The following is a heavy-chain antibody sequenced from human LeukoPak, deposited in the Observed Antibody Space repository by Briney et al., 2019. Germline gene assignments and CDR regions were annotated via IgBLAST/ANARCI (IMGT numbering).Heavy chain of an antibody. J-gene: IGHJ4*02. V-gene: IGHV3-53*01. CDR2: FYSGGTT. Sequence: QPGGSLRLSCVASGFTVSSNYMSWVRQAPGKGLEWVSVFYSGGTTYYADSVKGRFTISRDSSKNTLFLQMNNLRAEDTAMYFCARTSAVMKPFDSWGQGTLLTVSS. CDR1: GFTVSSNY. D-gene: IGHD2-21*01. CDR3: ARTSAVMKPFDS.